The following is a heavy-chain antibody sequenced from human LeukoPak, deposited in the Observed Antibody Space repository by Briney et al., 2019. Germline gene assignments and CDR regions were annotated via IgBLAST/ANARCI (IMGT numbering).Heavy chain of an antibody. V-gene: IGHV3-21*01. J-gene: IGHJ4*02. Sequence: PGGSLRLSCAASGFTFSSYNMNWVRQAPGKGLEWVSSISSGSGYMYYADSVKGRFTISRDNAKNSMFLQMNSLRAEDTAVYYCARAGLHAGSGLDFWGQGTLVTVSS. CDR1: GFTFSSYN. CDR3: ARAGLHAGSGLDF. CDR2: ISSGSGYM. D-gene: IGHD3-16*01.